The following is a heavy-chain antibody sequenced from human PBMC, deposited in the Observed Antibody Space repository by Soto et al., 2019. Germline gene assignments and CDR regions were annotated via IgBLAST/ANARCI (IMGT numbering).Heavy chain of an antibody. CDR3: ARLESSGSYQGIDY. Sequence: PGGSLRLSCAASGFTFSSYSMNWVRQAPGKGLEWVSSISSSSSYIYYADSVKGRFTISRDNAKNSLYLQMNSLRAEDTAVYYCARLESSGSYQGIDYWGQGTLVTVSS. V-gene: IGHV3-21*01. D-gene: IGHD1-26*01. CDR2: ISSSSSYI. CDR1: GFTFSSYS. J-gene: IGHJ4*02.